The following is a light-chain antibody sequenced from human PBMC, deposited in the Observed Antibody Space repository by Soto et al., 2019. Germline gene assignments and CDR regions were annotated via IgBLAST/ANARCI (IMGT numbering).Light chain of an antibody. J-gene: IGKJ4*01. CDR3: QQYSSSPLT. V-gene: IGKV3-20*01. Sequence: EIVLTQSPSTLSLSPGERATLSCRASQSVRSSHLAWYQQMPGQAPRLLIYGASNRATGIPDRFSGSGSGTDFTLTISRLEPEDFAVYYCQQYSSSPLTFGGGTKVEIK. CDR2: GAS. CDR1: QSVRSSH.